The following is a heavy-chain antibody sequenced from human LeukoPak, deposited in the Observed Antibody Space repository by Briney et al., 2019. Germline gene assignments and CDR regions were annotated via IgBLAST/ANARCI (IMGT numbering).Heavy chain of an antibody. Sequence: GGSLRLSCAASGFTFDDYAMHWVRQAPGKGLEWVSGISRNSGSIGYADSVKGRFTISRDNAKNSLYLQMNSLRAEDTALYYCAKSKTQSYYYDSSGHLSSPFDYWGQGTLVTVSS. CDR2: ISRNSGSI. CDR3: AKSKTQSYYYDSSGHLSSPFDY. J-gene: IGHJ4*02. D-gene: IGHD3-22*01. CDR1: GFTFDDYA. V-gene: IGHV3-9*01.